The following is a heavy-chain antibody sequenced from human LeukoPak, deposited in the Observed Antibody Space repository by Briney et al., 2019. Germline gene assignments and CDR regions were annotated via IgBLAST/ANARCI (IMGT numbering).Heavy chain of an antibody. CDR2: MNPNSGNT. D-gene: IGHD3-10*01. Sequence: GASVKVSCKASGYTFTSYGISWVRPAPGQGLEWMGWMNPNSGNTGYAQKFQGRVTMTRNTSISTAYMELSSLRSEDTAVYYCARGPITMVRGVIIRWFDPWGQGTLVTVSS. CDR3: ARGPITMVRGVIIRWFDP. CDR1: GYTFTSYG. J-gene: IGHJ5*02. V-gene: IGHV1-8*02.